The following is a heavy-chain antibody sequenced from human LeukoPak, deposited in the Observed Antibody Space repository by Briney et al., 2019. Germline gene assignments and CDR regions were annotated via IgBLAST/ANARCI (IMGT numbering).Heavy chain of an antibody. D-gene: IGHD2-2*01. J-gene: IGHJ6*02. V-gene: IGHV4-59*08. CDR2: IYYSGST. CDR1: GGSISSYY. CDR3: ARVNCSSTSCYLGYYYGMDV. Sequence: PSETLSLTCTVSGGSISSYYWSWIRQPPGKGLEWIGYIYYSGSTNYNPSLKSRVTISVDTSKNQFSLKLSSVTAADTAVYYCARVNCSSTSCYLGYYYGMDVWGQGTTVTVSS.